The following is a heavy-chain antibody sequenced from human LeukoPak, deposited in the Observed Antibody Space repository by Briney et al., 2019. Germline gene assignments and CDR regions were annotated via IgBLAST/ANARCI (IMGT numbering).Heavy chain of an antibody. CDR3: AKSKSLGLQYFDN. D-gene: IGHD1-7*01. V-gene: IGHV4-59*01. J-gene: IGHJ4*02. CDR1: GGSISGYY. Sequence: SETLALTCTVSGGSISGYYWNWIRQFPEKGLEWIGYIYHTGTINYNPSLKTRVTMSMDTSKNQISLRLSSVTAADTAVYYCAKSKSLGLQYFDNWGQGTLATVSS. CDR2: IYHTGTI.